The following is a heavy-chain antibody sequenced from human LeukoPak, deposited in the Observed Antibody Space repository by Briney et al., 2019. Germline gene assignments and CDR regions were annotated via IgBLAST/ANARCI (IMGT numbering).Heavy chain of an antibody. Sequence: PSETLSLTCTVSGGSISSSSYYWGWIRQPPGKGLEWIGTIHYSGSTYYNPSLKSRVAISVDTSKNQFSLKLSSVTAADTAVYYCARGSRYHYDSSGYYYEEYFQHWGQGTPVTVSS. CDR2: IHYSGST. CDR3: ARGSRYHYDSSGYYYEEYFQH. J-gene: IGHJ1*01. CDR1: GGSISSSSYY. D-gene: IGHD3-22*01. V-gene: IGHV4-39*07.